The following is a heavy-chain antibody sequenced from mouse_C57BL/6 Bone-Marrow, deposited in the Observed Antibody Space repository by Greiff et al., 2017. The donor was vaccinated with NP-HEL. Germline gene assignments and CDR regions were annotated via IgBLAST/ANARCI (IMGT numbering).Heavy chain of an antibody. CDR1: GFNIKDDY. CDR2: IDPENGDT. Sequence: EVKLQESGAELVRPGASVKLSCTASGFNIKDDYMHWVKQRPEQGLEWIGWIDPENGDTEYASKFQGKATITADTSSNTAYLQLSSLTSEDAAVYYCTTWNYYGSSSYFDYWGQGTTLTVSS. J-gene: IGHJ2*01. V-gene: IGHV14-4*01. D-gene: IGHD1-1*01. CDR3: TTWNYYGSSSYFDY.